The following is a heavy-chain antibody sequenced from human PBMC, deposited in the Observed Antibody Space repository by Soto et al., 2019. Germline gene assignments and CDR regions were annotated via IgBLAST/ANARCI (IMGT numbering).Heavy chain of an antibody. CDR1: GGSISSSSYY. Sequence: SETLSLTCTVSGGSISSSSYYWGWIRQPPGKGLEWIGTIYYSGSTYYNPSLKSRVTISVDTSKNQFSLKLSSVTAADTAVYYCARPLYYYGSGSYPWFDAWGQGTLVTVSS. V-gene: IGHV4-39*01. CDR2: IYYSGST. CDR3: ARPLYYYGSGSYPWFDA. D-gene: IGHD3-10*01. J-gene: IGHJ5*02.